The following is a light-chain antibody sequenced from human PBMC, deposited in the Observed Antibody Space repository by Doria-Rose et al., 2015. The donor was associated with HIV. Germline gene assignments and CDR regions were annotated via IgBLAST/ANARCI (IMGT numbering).Light chain of an antibody. V-gene: IGKV4-1*01. Sequence: DIRVTQSPESLGMSLGERATLNCKSNQSLLYTSKNYLAWYQQKPGQPPKLLIYWASTRQSRVPARFSGSGSVTDFTLTISSLEAEDVAVYYCQQYYDTPSFGPGTTVDIK. CDR1: QSLLYTSKNY. J-gene: IGKJ3*01. CDR3: QQYYDTPS. CDR2: WAS.